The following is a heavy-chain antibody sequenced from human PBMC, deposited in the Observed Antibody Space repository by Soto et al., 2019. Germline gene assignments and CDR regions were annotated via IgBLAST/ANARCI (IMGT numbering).Heavy chain of an antibody. CDR3: TTDFSSGWFFDY. D-gene: IGHD6-19*01. J-gene: IGHJ4*02. CDR1: AFTFSNAW. Sequence: PGGSLRLSCAASAFTFSNAWMNWVRQAPGKGLEWVGRIKSKTDGGTTDYAAPVKGRFIISRDDSTNTLYLQMNSLKTEDTAVYYCTTDFSSGWFFDYWGQGTLVTVSS. CDR2: IKSKTDGGTT. V-gene: IGHV3-15*07.